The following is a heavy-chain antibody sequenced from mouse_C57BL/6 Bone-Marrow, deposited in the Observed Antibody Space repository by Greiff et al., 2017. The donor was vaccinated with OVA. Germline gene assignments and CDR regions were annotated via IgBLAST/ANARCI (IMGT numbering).Heavy chain of an antibody. CDR3: TTELGRFDY. D-gene: IGHD4-1*01. V-gene: IGHV14-4*01. Sequence: EVQRVESGAELVRPGASVTLSCTASGFNIKDDYMHWVKQRPEQGLEWIGWIDPENGDTEYASKFQGKATITADTSSNTAYLQLSSLTSEDTAVYYCTTELGRFDYWGQGTTLTVSS. CDR1: GFNIKDDY. J-gene: IGHJ2*01. CDR2: IDPENGDT.